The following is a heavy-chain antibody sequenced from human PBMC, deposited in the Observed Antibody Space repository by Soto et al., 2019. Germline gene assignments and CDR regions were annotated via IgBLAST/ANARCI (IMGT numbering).Heavy chain of an antibody. J-gene: IGHJ6*02. V-gene: IGHV4-31*03. CDR1: GGSINIGGYY. CDR2: IYYAGSY. CDR3: VRDPAGSLTFYYGLDV. Sequence: KASETLSLTCTVSGGSINIGGYYWSWIRQLPGKGLEWIGYIYYAGSYFYNPSLKSRVTISIDTSKNQFSLNLTSVTAADTAVYYCVRDPAGSLTFYYGLDVWGQGTTVTVSS.